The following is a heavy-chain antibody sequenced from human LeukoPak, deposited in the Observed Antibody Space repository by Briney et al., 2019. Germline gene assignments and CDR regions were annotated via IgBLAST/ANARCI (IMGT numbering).Heavy chain of an antibody. D-gene: IGHD5-18*01. Sequence: GSSVKVSCKASGGTFSSYAISWVRQAPGQGLEWMGGIIPIFGTANYAQKFQGRVTITAGESTSTAYMELSSLRSEDTAVYYRARGGAYSYVFDYWGQGTLVTVSS. CDR1: GGTFSSYA. V-gene: IGHV1-69*01. J-gene: IGHJ4*02. CDR3: ARGGAYSYVFDY. CDR2: IIPIFGTA.